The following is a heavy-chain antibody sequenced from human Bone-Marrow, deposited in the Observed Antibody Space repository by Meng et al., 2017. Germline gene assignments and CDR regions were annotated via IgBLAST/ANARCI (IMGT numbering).Heavy chain of an antibody. D-gene: IGHD2-15*01. CDR3: ARGRTPRYCSGGSCYSPSYYFDY. V-gene: IGHV4-34*01. Sequence: QVPPQPSGAGLLKPSETLSLTCAGYGGSFSGYYWSWIRQPPGKGLEWIGEINHSGSTNYNPSLKSRVTISVDTSKNQFSLKLSSVTAADTAVYYCARGRTPRYCSGGSCYSPSYYFDYWGQGTLVTVSS. CDR1: GGSFSGYY. J-gene: IGHJ4*02. CDR2: INHSGST.